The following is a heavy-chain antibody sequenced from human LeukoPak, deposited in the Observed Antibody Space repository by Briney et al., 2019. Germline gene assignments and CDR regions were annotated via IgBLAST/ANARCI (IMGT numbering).Heavy chain of an antibody. V-gene: IGHV4-4*07. CDR3: ARDFYGDDGHHPFDY. J-gene: IGHJ4*02. D-gene: IGHD2/OR15-2a*01. Sequence: SETLSLTCTLSGGSISSFYWGWLRQPAGKGLEWIGRIYASGSTNYNPSLKSRVTISMDKSKNHFSLNLKSVTAADTAFYYCARDFYGDDGHHPFDYWGQGIQVTVSS. CDR1: GGSISSFY. CDR2: IYASGST.